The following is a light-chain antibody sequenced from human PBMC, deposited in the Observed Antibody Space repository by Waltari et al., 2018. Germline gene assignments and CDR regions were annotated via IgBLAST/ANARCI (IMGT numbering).Light chain of an antibody. CDR1: QRVTNY. CDR3: QQRRDWPLT. V-gene: IGKV3-11*01. CDR2: ETS. J-gene: IGKJ4*01. Sequence: DIVLTQSPAILSLSPGERVSLSCRASQRVTNYLAWYQQKPGQAPRLLIYETSNRATGIPARFSGSGFGTDFTLTISSLEPEDFAVYYCQQRRDWPLTFGGGTKVEIK.